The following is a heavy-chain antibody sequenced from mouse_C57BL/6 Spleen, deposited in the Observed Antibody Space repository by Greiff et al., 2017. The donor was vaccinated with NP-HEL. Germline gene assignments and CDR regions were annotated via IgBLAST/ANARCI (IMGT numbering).Heavy chain of an antibody. CDR1: GYTFTDYN. CDR2: INPNNGGT. Sequence: EVKLMESGPELVKPGASVKMSCKASGYTFTDYNMHWVKQSHGKSLEWIGYINPNNGGTSYNQKFKGKATLTVNKSSSTAYMELRSLTSEDSAVYYCARGDGYYAFFAYWGQGTLVTVSA. CDR3: ARGDGYYAFFAY. J-gene: IGHJ3*01. V-gene: IGHV1-22*01. D-gene: IGHD2-3*01.